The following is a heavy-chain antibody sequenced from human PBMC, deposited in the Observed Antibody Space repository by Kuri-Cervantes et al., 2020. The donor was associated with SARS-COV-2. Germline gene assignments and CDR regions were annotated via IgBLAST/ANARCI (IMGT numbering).Heavy chain of an antibody. CDR3: ATTSGYCSGGSCHGNY. CDR1: GYTFTSYT. J-gene: IGHJ4*02. D-gene: IGHD2-15*01. CDR2: INAGNGNT. V-gene: IGHV1-3*01. Sequence: ASVKVSCKASGYTFTSYTMHWVRQAPGQRLGWMGWINAGNGNTKYSQKFQGRVTITRDTSASTAYMELSSLRSEDTAVYYCATTSGYCSGGSCHGNYWGQGTLVTVSS.